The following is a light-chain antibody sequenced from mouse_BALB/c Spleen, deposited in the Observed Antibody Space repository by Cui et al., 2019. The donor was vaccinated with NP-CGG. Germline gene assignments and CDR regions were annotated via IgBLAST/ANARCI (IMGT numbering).Light chain of an antibody. CDR1: TGAVTTSNY. Sequence: QAVVTQESALTTSPGETVTLTCRSSTGAVTTSNYANWVQEKPDHLFTGLIGGTNIRVPGVPARFSGSLIGDKAALTITGAQTEDEAIYFCALWSSNHWVFGGGTKLTVL. J-gene: IGLJ1*01. CDR3: ALWSSNHWV. V-gene: IGLV1*01. CDR2: GTN.